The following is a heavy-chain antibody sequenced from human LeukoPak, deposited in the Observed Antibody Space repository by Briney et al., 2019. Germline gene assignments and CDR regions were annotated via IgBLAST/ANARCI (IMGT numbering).Heavy chain of an antibody. D-gene: IGHD1-1*01. V-gene: IGHV3-66*01. CDR3: ARDEVVATGTTGGYYYGMDV. CDR1: GFTVSSNY. J-gene: IGHJ6*02. Sequence: GGSLRLSCAASGFTVSSNYMSWVRQAPGKGLEWVSVIYSGGSTYYADSVKGRFTISRDNSKNTLYLQMNSLRAEDTAVYYCARDEVVATGTTGGYYYGMDVRGQGTTVTVSS. CDR2: IYSGGST.